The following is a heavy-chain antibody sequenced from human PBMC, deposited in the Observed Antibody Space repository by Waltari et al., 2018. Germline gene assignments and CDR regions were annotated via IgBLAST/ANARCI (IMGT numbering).Heavy chain of an antibody. V-gene: IGHV4-61*02. J-gene: IGHJ5*02. CDR2: IYTTGRT. D-gene: IGHD3-22*01. CDR3: ARSGYDSTEGWLDP. Sequence: QVQLQESGPGLVKPSQTLSLTCTVSGASVSGGSYFWNWIRQPAGKGLDWIARIYTTGRTDYNPSLQSRVTISADTSKNELSLKMSSVTAADTAVYYCARSGYDSTEGWLDPWGPGTLVTVSS. CDR1: GASVSGGSYF.